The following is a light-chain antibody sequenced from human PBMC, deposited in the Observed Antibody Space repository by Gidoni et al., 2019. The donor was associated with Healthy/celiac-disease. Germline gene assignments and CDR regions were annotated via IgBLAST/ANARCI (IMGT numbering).Light chain of an antibody. Sequence: AIRMTQSPSSFSATTGDRVTITCRASQGISSYFAWYQQKPGKAPKILIYAASTLQSGVPSRFSGSGSGTDFTLTISCLQSEDFATYYCQQYYSYLGSFXGXTKVEIK. CDR2: AAS. J-gene: IGKJ4*01. CDR3: QQYYSYLGS. CDR1: QGISSY. V-gene: IGKV1-8*01.